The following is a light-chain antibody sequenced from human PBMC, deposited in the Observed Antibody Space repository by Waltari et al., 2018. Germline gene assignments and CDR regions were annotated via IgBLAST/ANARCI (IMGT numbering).Light chain of an antibody. CDR2: DVA. V-gene: IGLV2-14*03. Sequence: QSALTQPASVSGSPGQSITISCTGTSGDIGAYGYVPWYQHHPGEVPKLILYDVAERPSGVSNRFSGSKSGNTASLTVSGLQAEDEALYYCSAYTSRGTLKFGGGTRVTVL. J-gene: IGLJ2*01. CDR1: SGDIGAYGY. CDR3: SAYTSRGTLK.